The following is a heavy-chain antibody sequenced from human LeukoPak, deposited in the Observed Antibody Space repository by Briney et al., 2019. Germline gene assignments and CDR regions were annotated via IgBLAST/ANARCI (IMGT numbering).Heavy chain of an antibody. CDR2: ISWDGGST. J-gene: IGHJ4*02. Sequence: PGGSLRLSCAASGFTFDDYAMHWVRQAPGKGLEWVSLISWDGGSTYADSVKGRFTISRDNSKNSLYLQMNSLRAEDTALYYCAKGYDLLTGYYLDYWGQGTLATVSS. D-gene: IGHD3-9*01. CDR3: AKGYDLLTGYYLDY. V-gene: IGHV3-43D*03. CDR1: GFTFDDYA.